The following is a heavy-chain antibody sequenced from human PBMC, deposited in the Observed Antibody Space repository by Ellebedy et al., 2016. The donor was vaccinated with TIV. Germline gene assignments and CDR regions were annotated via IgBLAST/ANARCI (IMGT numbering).Heavy chain of an antibody. CDR3: ARVRAYYGSGTYANY. V-gene: IGHV4-31*03. CDR2: SYHSGST. J-gene: IGHJ4*01. D-gene: IGHD3-10*01. CDR1: GGSVSSSGYY. Sequence: MPSETLSLTCTVSGGSVSSSGYYWSWIRQHPEKGLEWIGNSYHSGSTFYNPSLKSRLTISVDSSKNQFSLSLSSVTVADTAVYYCARVRAYYGSGTYANYWGHGILVTVSS.